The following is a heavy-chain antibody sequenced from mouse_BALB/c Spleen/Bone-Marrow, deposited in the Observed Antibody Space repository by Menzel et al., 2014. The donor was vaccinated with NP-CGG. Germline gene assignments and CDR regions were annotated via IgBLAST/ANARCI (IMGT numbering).Heavy chain of an antibody. D-gene: IGHD1-1*01. CDR2: IDPYDSET. J-gene: IGHJ1*02. Sequence: VQLQQSGAELVRPGASVKLSCNASGYTFTNYWMNWVKQRPEQGLEWIGRIDPYDSETHSNQKFKDKAILTVDKSSSTAYMQLSSLTSEDSAVYYCARWGTTVVDYFDVWGAGTTVTVSS. CDR1: GYTFTNYW. V-gene: IGHV1-52*01. CDR3: ARWGTTVVDYFDV.